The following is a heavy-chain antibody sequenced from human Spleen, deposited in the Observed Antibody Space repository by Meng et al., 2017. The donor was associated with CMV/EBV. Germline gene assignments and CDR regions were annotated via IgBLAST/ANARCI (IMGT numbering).Heavy chain of an antibody. J-gene: IGHJ6*02. V-gene: IGHV3-11*01. D-gene: IGHD6-19*01. Sequence: FGEHYMSWIRQAPGKGLEWVSWISSTGGTKYYAESVKGRFTISRDNVKNSLFLQMNSLRAEDTAVYYCARDYGDSSVWYIYYYGMDVWGQGTTVTVSS. CDR2: ISSTGGTK. CDR3: ARDYGDSSVWYIYYYGMDV. CDR1: FGEHY.